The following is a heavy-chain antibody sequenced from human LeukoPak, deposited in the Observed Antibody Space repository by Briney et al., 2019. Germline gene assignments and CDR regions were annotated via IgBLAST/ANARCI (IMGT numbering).Heavy chain of an antibody. V-gene: IGHV4-34*01. CDR2: INPSGST. J-gene: IGHJ4*02. CDR1: GGSFSGHY. Sequence: SETLSLTCAVYGGSFSGHYWRWMRQPPGEGGVWLGEINPSGSTNYNPSLKSRVTILADTSKNQFSLELTSVTAADTAVYYCARGLYFDYVWGTWSQGTRATVS. D-gene: IGHD3-16*01. CDR3: ARGLYFDYVWGT.